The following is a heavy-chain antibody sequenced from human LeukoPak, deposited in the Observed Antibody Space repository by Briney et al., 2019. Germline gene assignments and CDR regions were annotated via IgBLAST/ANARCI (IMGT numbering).Heavy chain of an antibody. CDR1: GYTFTSYD. D-gene: IGHD2-15*01. CDR3: ARRHGRCSDGSCYYPDY. Sequence: GASVKVSCKASGYTFTSYDINWVRQATGQGLEWMGWMNPNSGNTGYAQKFQGRVTMTRNSSITTAYMELSSLRSEDTAVYYCARRHGRCSDGSCYYPDYWVQGTLVTVSS. J-gene: IGHJ4*02. CDR2: MNPNSGNT. V-gene: IGHV1-8*01.